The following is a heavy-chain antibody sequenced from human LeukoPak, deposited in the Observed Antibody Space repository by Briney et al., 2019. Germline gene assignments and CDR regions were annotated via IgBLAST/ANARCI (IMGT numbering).Heavy chain of an antibody. CDR1: GFTFSSYG. D-gene: IGHD2-2*01. V-gene: IGHV3-30*02. Sequence: GGSLRLSCAASGFTFSSYGMHWVRQAPGKGLEWVAFIRYDGSNKYYADSVKGRFTISRDNSKNTLYLQMNSLRAEDTAVYYCAKGHISLVDIAQCSSTSCLFDYWGQGTLVTVSS. CDR3: AKGHISLVDIAQCSSTSCLFDY. J-gene: IGHJ4*02. CDR2: IRYDGSNK.